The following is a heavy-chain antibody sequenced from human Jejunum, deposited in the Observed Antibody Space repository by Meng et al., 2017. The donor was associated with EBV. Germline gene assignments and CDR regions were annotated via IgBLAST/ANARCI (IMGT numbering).Heavy chain of an antibody. CDR3: ARVNGYCSEGTCYYLDY. D-gene: IGHD2-15*01. CDR1: GGSISGGGYY. CDR2: IHYNGAT. V-gene: IGHV4-30-4*01. J-gene: IGHJ4*02. Sequence: QVRLQESGPGLLKPSXXLSLTCVVSGGSISGGGYYWSWIRQPPGKGLEWIGYIHYNGATYYNPSLKSRLTMAVDTSKNQFSLKLSSVTAADTAVYYCARVNGYCSEGTCYYLDYWGQGTLVTVSS.